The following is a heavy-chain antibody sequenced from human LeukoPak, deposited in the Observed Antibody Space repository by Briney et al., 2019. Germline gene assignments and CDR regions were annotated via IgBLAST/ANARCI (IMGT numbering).Heavy chain of an antibody. V-gene: IGHV3-23*01. J-gene: IGHJ1*01. CDR2: IRGSVGGT. D-gene: IGHD4-17*01. CDR1: GFTFSTYA. Sequence: GGSLRLSCVVSGFTFSTYAMTWVRQAPGRGLKWVSSIRGSVGGTYYADSVRGRFTSSRDNSKNTLYLQRNSLRAEDTAIYYCSRDPNGDYVGAFDFQRWGQGTLVTVSS. CDR3: SRDPNGDYVGAFDFQR.